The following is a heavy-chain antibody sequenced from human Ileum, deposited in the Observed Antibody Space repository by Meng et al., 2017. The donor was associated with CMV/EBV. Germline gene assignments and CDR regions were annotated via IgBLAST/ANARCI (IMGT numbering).Heavy chain of an antibody. V-gene: IGHV3-74*01. Sequence: GESLKISCAASGFTFSIYWVHWVRQTPGKGLVWVSRINSDGSRTNYADSVKGRFTISRDNAKNTLYLQMNSLRAEDTAVYYCARDYDFWSGYPGSYWGQGTLVTVSS. CDR2: INSDGSRT. CDR3: ARDYDFWSGYPGSY. D-gene: IGHD3-3*01. CDR1: GFTFSIYW. J-gene: IGHJ4*02.